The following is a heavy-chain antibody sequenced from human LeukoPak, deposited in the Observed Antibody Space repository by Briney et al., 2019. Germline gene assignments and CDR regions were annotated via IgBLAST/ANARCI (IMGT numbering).Heavy chain of an antibody. CDR3: AKDLFYGSGGTHDY. CDR1: GFTFSSYA. D-gene: IGHD3-10*01. CDR2: ISGSGGST. Sequence: GGSLRLSCAASGFTFSSYAMSWVRQAPGKGLEWVSAISGSGGSTYYADSVKGRFTISRDNSKNTLYLQMNSLRAEDTAVYYCAKDLFYGSGGTHDYWGQGTLVTVSS. J-gene: IGHJ4*02. V-gene: IGHV3-23*01.